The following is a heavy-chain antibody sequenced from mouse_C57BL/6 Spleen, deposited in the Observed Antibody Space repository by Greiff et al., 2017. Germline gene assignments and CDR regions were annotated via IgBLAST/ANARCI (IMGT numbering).Heavy chain of an antibody. CDR2: IYPGNSDT. V-gene: IGHV1-5*01. CDR3: TGHTTVVAFDY. J-gene: IGHJ2*01. Sequence: VQLQQSGTVLARPGASVKMSCKTSGYTFTSYWMHWVKQRPGQGLEWIGAIYPGNSDTSYNQTFKGKAKLTAVTSASTAYMELSILTNEDSAVYYCTGHTTVVAFDYWGQGTTLTVSS. CDR1: GYTFTSYW. D-gene: IGHD1-1*01.